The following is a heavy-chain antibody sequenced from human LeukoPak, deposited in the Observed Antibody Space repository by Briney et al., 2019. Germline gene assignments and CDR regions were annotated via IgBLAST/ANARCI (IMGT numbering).Heavy chain of an antibody. Sequence: ASAKDSCKASGYTLTSYDINWVRQATGQGLEWIGWMIPNSGITGYAQKFQGRVTITRNTSISTAYMELSSLRSEYTAVYYCAITPHYDILTGYYYDAFDIWGQGTMVTVSS. CDR3: AITPHYDILTGYYYDAFDI. J-gene: IGHJ3*02. D-gene: IGHD3-9*01. V-gene: IGHV1-8*03. CDR2: MIPNSGIT. CDR1: GYTLTSYD.